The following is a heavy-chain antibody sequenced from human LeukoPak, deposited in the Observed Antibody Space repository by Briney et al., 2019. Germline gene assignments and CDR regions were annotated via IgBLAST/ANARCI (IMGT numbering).Heavy chain of an antibody. CDR1: GGSFSGYY. CDR2: INHSGST. D-gene: IGHD2-2*01. V-gene: IGHV4-34*01. CDR3: ARGLGVSVVVPAAIGGNWFDP. Sequence: SETLSLTCAVYGGSFSGYYWSWIRQPPGKGLEWIGEINHSGSTNYNPSLKSRVTISVDTSKNQFSLKLSSVTAADTAVYYCARGLGVSVVVPAAIGGNWFDPWGQGTLVTVSS. J-gene: IGHJ5*02.